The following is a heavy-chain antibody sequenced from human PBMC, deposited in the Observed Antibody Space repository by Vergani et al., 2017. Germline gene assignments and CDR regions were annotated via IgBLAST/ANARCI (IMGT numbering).Heavy chain of an antibody. CDR1: GVNFSSYA. Sequence: QVQLVQSGAEVKKPGSSVKVSCKASGVNFSSYAISWVRQAPGQGLEWMGGIIPIFGTANYAQKFQGRVTITADKSTSTAYMELSSSRSEDPAVYYCARGRMGRGVPRNLDYWGQGTLVTVSS. J-gene: IGHJ4*02. V-gene: IGHV1-69*06. CDR2: IIPIFGTA. D-gene: IGHD3-10*01. CDR3: ARGRMGRGVPRNLDY.